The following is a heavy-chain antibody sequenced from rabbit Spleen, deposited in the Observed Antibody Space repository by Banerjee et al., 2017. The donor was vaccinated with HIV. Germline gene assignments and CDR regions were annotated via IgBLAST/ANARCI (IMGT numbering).Heavy chain of an antibody. D-gene: IGHD8-1*01. Sequence: QQLVESGGGLVKPGASLTLTCTASGFSFSSVYYMCWVRQAPGKGLEWIGCIYAGSDTTWYASWAKGRFTCSKASSTTVTLQMTSLTAADTATYFCARDSGSSFSSYGMDLWGPGTLVTV. CDR2: IYAGSDTT. CDR1: GFSFSSVYY. V-gene: IGHV1S40*01. J-gene: IGHJ6*01. CDR3: ARDSGSSFSSYGMDL.